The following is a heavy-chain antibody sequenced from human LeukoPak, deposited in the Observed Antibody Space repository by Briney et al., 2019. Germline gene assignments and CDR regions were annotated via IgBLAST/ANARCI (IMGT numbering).Heavy chain of an antibody. Sequence: GGSLRLSCAASGFIFSSYWMSWVRQAPGKGLEWVSSISSSSSYIYYADSVKGRFTISRDNAKNSLYLQVNSLRAEDTAVYYCAATGWSFDYWGQGTLVTVSS. CDR3: AATGWSFDY. CDR2: ISSSSSYI. D-gene: IGHD6-19*01. V-gene: IGHV3-21*01. J-gene: IGHJ4*02. CDR1: GFIFSSYW.